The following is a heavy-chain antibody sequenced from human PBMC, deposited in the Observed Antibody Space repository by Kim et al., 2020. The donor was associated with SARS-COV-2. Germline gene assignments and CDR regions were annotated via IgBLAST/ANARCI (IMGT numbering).Heavy chain of an antibody. J-gene: IGHJ3*02. D-gene: IGHD5-18*01. V-gene: IGHV1-3*01. CDR2: INAGNGNT. CDR1: GYTFTSYA. CDR3: ARGAPVGYSYGSDAFDI. Sequence: ASVKVSCKASGYTFTSYAMHWVRQAPGQRLEWMGWINAGNGNTKYSQKFQGRVTITRDTSASTAYMELSSLRSEDTAVYYCARGAPVGYSYGSDAFDIWGQGTMVTVSS.